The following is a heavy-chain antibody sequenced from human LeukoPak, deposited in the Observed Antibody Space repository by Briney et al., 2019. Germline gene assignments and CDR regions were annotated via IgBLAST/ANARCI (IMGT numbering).Heavy chain of an antibody. D-gene: IGHD5-18*01. CDR1: GGSISSGGYY. J-gene: IGHJ2*01. Sequence: PSETLSLTCTVSGGSISSGGYYWSWIRQHPGKGLEWIGYIYYSGSTYYNPSLKSRVTISVDTSKNQFSLKLSSVTAADTAVYYCARDAQLWPHWYSDLWGRGTLVTVSS. CDR3: ARDAQLWPHWYSDL. CDR2: IYYSGST. V-gene: IGHV4-31*03.